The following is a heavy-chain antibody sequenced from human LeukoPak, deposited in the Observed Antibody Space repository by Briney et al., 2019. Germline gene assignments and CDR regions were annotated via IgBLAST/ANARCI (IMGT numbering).Heavy chain of an antibody. J-gene: IGHJ6*02. Sequence: GGSLRLSCAASGFTVSSNYMSWVRQAPGKGLEWVSVIYSGGSTYYADSVKGRFTISRDNSKNTLYLQMNSLRAEDTAVYYCARDRLYCSSTSCYTWYYYGMDVWGQGTTVTVSS. CDR3: ARDRLYCSSTSCYTWYYYGMDV. V-gene: IGHV3-66*01. D-gene: IGHD2-2*02. CDR1: GFTVSSNY. CDR2: IYSGGST.